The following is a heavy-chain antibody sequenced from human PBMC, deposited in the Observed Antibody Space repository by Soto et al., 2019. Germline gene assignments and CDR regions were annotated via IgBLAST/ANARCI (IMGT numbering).Heavy chain of an antibody. V-gene: IGHV4-38-2*01. Sequence: SATRSLTCALSGYYLMYLYHLAWLRKSPGRGLEWIASIYHTGTTYYTPSLESRVTISVDTSKNQFSLRLSSVTAADSAIYFCARKDNVDYYPHLGQGNRVTVSS. CDR2: IYHTGTT. J-gene: IGHJ4*02. D-gene: IGHD3-10*01. CDR3: ARKDNVDYYPH. CDR1: GYYLMYLYH.